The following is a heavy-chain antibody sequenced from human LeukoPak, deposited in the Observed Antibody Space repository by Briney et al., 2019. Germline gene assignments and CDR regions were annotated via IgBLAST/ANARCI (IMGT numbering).Heavy chain of an antibody. V-gene: IGHV3-7*01. CDR3: ARDRGWIQHDI. D-gene: IGHD5-18*01. CDR2: IKGDGSAK. Sequence: GRSLRLSCAASGFTFSSYATHWVRQAPGKGLEWVAFIKGDGSAKKYVDSVKGRFTISRDNAKNSLFLQMNSLRAEDTAVYYCARDRGWIQHDIWGQGTMVTVSS. CDR1: GFTFSSYA. J-gene: IGHJ3*02.